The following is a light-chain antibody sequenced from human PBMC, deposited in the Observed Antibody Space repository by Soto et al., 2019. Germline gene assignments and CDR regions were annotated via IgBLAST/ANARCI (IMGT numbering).Light chain of an antibody. CDR3: MHARQAPPT. Sequence: DIVMTQSPVSLPVTPGEPAFISCRSSQSLLRSDGYSSLDWYRQKSGQSPQLLIHMGSIRASGDSDRISGSGLGADLTLNISSVEAEDVGVYFCMHARQAPPTFGGGTKVELK. J-gene: IGKJ4*01. V-gene: IGKV2-28*01. CDR2: MGS. CDR1: QSLLRSDGYSS.